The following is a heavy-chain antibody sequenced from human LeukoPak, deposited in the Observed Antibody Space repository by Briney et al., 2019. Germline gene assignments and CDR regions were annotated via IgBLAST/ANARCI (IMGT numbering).Heavy chain of an antibody. J-gene: IGHJ5*02. CDR2: IYYSGNT. Sequence: SETLSLTCTVSGGSISSSPYYLGWIRQPPGKGLEWIGSIYYSGNTYYSPSLKSRVTISVDTSKNQFSLKLSSVTAADTAVYYCARAVTSSSSWYKWVNWFDPWGQGTLVTVSS. CDR3: ARAVTSSSSWYKWVNWFDP. D-gene: IGHD6-13*01. CDR1: GGSISSSPYY. V-gene: IGHV4-39*07.